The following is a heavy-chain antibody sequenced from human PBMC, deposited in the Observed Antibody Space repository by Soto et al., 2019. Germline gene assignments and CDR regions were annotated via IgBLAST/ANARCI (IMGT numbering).Heavy chain of an antibody. CDR2: INAGNGNT. V-gene: IGHV1-3*01. CDR3: AREVTSSSWYRCFDP. CDR1: GYTFTSYA. J-gene: IGHJ5*02. Sequence: QVQLVQSGAEVKKPGASVKVSCKASGYTFTSYAMHWVRQAPGQRLEWMGWINAGNGNTKYSQKFQGRVTITRDTSASTAYMELSSLRSEDTAVYYCAREVTSSSWYRCFDPRGQGTLVTVSS. D-gene: IGHD6-13*01.